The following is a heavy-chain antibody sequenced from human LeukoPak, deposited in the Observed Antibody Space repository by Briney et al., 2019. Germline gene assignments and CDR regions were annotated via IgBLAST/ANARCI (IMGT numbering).Heavy chain of an antibody. CDR3: ARGRGYCSSTSCYPYYFDY. D-gene: IGHD2-2*01. CDR1: GGSISSGDYY. CDR2: IYYSGST. J-gene: IGHJ4*02. V-gene: IGHV4-30-4*08. Sequence: SQTLSLTCTVSGGSISSGDYYWSWIRQPPGKGREWIGYIYYSGSTYYNPSLKSRVTISVDTSKNQFSLKLSSVTAADTAVYYCARGRGYCSSTSCYPYYFDYWGQGTLVTVSS.